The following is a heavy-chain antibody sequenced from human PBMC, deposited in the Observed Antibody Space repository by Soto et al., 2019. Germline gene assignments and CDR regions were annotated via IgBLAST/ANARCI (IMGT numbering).Heavy chain of an antibody. Sequence: QVRLEESGPGLVKPSETLSLICSVSGGSVNNANYFWNWIRHHPETGLEWIGYIYYSGSTRYNPPFKTRATLSIDTSKNQFSLRLNSVTVADTAVYFCARDADYGGSRGGMDVWGRGTTVTVSS. D-gene: IGHD4-17*01. CDR3: ARDADYGGSRGGMDV. V-gene: IGHV4-31*03. J-gene: IGHJ6*02. CDR2: IYYSGST. CDR1: GGSVNNANYF.